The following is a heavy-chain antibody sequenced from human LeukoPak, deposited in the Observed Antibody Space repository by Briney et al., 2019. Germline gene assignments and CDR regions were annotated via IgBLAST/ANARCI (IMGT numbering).Heavy chain of an antibody. D-gene: IGHD1-14*01. Sequence: GGSLRLSCAASGFTFSTSTMNWVRQAPGKGLEWVSSISGSSDHMYYADSVKGRFTISRDNAKNSLYLQMNSLRAEDTAVYYCVRIPNNAGFPNWFDPWGQGTLVTVSS. CDR3: VRIPNNAGFPNWFDP. CDR1: GFTFSTST. V-gene: IGHV3-21*01. CDR2: ISGSSDHM. J-gene: IGHJ5*02.